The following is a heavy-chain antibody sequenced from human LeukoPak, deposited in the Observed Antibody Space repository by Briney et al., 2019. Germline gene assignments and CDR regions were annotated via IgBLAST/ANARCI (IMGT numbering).Heavy chain of an antibody. Sequence: PSETLPLTCTVSGGSIRSRSSYWGWIRQPPGKGLEWIGSIYYSGSTYYNPSLRSRVTISLDTSKNQFSLKLSSVTAADTAVYYCARLSCSSTSCYMFSHFYYYGMDVWGQGTTVTVSS. CDR2: IYYSGST. D-gene: IGHD2-2*02. CDR3: ARLSCSSTSCYMFSHFYYYGMDV. CDR1: GGSIRSRSSY. V-gene: IGHV4-39*01. J-gene: IGHJ6*02.